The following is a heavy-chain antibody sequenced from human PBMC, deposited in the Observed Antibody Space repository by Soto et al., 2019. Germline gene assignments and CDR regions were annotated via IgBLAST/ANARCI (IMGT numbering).Heavy chain of an antibody. J-gene: IGHJ6*02. CDR2: ISGYNGNT. D-gene: IGHD6-19*01. Sequence: QVQLVQSGAEVKKPGASVTVSCKTSGYTFSNYGINWVRQAPGQGLGWMGWISGYNGNTNYAQTVQGRVTMTTDTSTGTVYMELRSLNSDDTAIYYCSRFIMVGGWFDPNYYHGMDVWGQWTTVPVSS. V-gene: IGHV1-18*01. CDR1: GYTFSNYG. CDR3: SRFIMVGGWFDPNYYHGMDV.